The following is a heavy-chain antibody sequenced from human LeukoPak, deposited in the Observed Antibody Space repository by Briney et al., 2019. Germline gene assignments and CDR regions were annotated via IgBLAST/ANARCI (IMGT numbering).Heavy chain of an antibody. J-gene: IGHJ3*02. Sequence: GGSLRLSCAASGFTFSSYSMDWVRQAPGKGLEWVSGISPSGDITYYADSVKGRFTISRDNSKNTVFLQMNSLRAEDTAIYYCAKSLAPYCSGGSCFDAFDIWGQGTMVTVSS. V-gene: IGHV3-23*01. CDR2: ISPSGDIT. CDR1: GFTFSSYS. D-gene: IGHD2-15*01. CDR3: AKSLAPYCSGGSCFDAFDI.